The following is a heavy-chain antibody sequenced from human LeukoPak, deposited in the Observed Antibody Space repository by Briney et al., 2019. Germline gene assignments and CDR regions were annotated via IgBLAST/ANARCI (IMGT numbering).Heavy chain of an antibody. Sequence: GGSLRLSCAASGFTFSSYWMSWVRQAPGKGLEWVANIKQDGSEKYYVDSVKGRFTISRDNAKNSLYLQMNSLRAEDTAVYYCARAGNDLWRPFDYWGQGTLVTVFS. CDR3: ARAGNDLWRPFDY. CDR2: IKQDGSEK. D-gene: IGHD1-14*01. V-gene: IGHV3-7*04. J-gene: IGHJ4*02. CDR1: GFTFSSYW.